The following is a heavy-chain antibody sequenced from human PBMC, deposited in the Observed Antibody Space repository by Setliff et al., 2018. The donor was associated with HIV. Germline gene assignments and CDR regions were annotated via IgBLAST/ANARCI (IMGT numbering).Heavy chain of an antibody. D-gene: IGHD4-4*01. J-gene: IGHJ3*02. V-gene: IGHV4-39*07. CDR2: IYHNGNT. CDR3: ATSLITVPPDAFDI. Sequence: ASETLSLTCTVAGGSTSSSSYYWGWIRQPPGMGLEWIASIYHNGNTYYNPSLKSRVTMSVDTSKNQFSLKLSSVTAADTAVYYCATSLITVPPDAFDIWGQGTMVTV. CDR1: GGSTSSSSYY.